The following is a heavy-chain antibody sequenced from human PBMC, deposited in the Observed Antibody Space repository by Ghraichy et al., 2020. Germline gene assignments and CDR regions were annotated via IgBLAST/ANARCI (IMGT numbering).Heavy chain of an antibody. CDR3: ACIAVAAIDFDY. D-gene: IGHD6-19*01. Sequence: GGSLRLSCAASGFTFSCYAMSWVRQAPGKGLEWVSAISGSGGSTYYADSVKGRFTISRDNSKNTLYLQMNSLRAEDTAVYYCACIAVAAIDFDYWGQGTLVTVSS. J-gene: IGHJ4*02. CDR1: GFTFSCYA. V-gene: IGHV3-23*01. CDR2: ISGSGGST.